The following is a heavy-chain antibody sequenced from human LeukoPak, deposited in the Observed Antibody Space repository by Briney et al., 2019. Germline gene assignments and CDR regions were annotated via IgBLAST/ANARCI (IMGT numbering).Heavy chain of an antibody. CDR2: IYYSGST. J-gene: IGHJ4*02. V-gene: IGHV4-59*01. D-gene: IGHD5-18*01. CDR1: GGSISSYY. CDR3: ARGTTAMVNDY. Sequence: ASETLSLTCIVSGGSISSYYWSWIRQPPGKGLEWTGYIYYSGSTNYNPSLKSRVTISVDTSKNQFSLKLSSVTAADTAVYYCARGTTAMVNDYWGQGTLVTVSS.